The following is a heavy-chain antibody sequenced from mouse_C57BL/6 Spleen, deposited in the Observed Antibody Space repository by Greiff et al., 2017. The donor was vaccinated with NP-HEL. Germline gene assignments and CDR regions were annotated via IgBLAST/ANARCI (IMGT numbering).Heavy chain of an antibody. CDR3: ASGGLGSAGPWFAY. D-gene: IGHD6-5*01. CDR1: GYSFTGYY. CDR2: INPSTGGT. Sequence: EVKVVESGPELVKPGASVKISCKASGYSFTGYYMNWVKQSPEKSLEWIGEINPSTGGTTYNQKFKAKATLTVDKSSSTAYMQLKSLTSEDSAVYYCASGGLGSAGPWFAYWAKGLWSLSLQ. V-gene: IGHV1-42*01. J-gene: IGHJ3*01.